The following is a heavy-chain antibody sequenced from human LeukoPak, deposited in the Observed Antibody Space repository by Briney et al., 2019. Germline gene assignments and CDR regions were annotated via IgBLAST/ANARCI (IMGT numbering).Heavy chain of an antibody. V-gene: IGHV1-18*01. CDR2: ISGYNGNT. CDR3: ARDVDWSLDY. J-gene: IGHJ4*02. Sequence: VASVKVSRKSSGYTFTNYAITWVRQAPGQGLERMGWISGYNGNTDYAQKFQGRVTMTTDTSTSTAYMELRSLTSDDTAVYFCARDVDWSLDYWGQGTLVTVSS. CDR1: GYTFTNYA. D-gene: IGHD3/OR15-3a*01.